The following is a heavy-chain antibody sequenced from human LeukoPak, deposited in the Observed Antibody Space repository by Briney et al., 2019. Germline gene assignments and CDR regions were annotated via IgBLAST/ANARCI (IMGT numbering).Heavy chain of an antibody. CDR2: IHPNTGDT. CDR1: GYTFTDFY. V-gene: IGHV1-2*06. J-gene: IGHJ5*02. CDR3: ARDYSGSYNH. Sequence: ASVKVSCKASGYTFTDFYIHWVRQAPGQGLEWMGLIHPNTGDTYFAQKFRGRVTMTRDTSISTAYMGLNRLTSDDTAVYYCARDYSGSYNHWAQGTLVTISS. D-gene: IGHD1-26*01.